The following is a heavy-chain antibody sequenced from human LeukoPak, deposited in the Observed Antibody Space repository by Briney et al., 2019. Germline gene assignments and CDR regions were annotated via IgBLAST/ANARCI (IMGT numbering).Heavy chain of an antibody. CDR1: GGTFSSYA. J-gene: IGHJ4*02. CDR2: IIPIFGTA. CDR3: ATVHLSEEYYDFWSGYSY. D-gene: IGHD3-3*01. V-gene: IGHV1-69*01. Sequence: SVKVSCKASGGTFSSYAISWVRQAPGQGLEWMGGIIPIFGTANYAQKFLGRVTITADESTSTAYMELSSLRSEDTAVYYCATVHLSEEYYDFWSGYSYWGQGTLVTVSS.